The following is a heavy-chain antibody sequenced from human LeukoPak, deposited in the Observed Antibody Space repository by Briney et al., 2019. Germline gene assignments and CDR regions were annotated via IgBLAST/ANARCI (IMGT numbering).Heavy chain of an antibody. Sequence: PGGSLRLSCAASGFTFSSYGMHWVRQAPGKGLEGVAFIRYDGSNKYYADSVKGRFTISRDNSKNTLYLQMNSLRAEDTAVYYCAKGLYDSSGYHPCDYWGQGTLVTASS. CDR1: GFTFSSYG. CDR3: AKGLYDSSGYHPCDY. V-gene: IGHV3-30*02. J-gene: IGHJ4*02. CDR2: IRYDGSNK. D-gene: IGHD3-22*01.